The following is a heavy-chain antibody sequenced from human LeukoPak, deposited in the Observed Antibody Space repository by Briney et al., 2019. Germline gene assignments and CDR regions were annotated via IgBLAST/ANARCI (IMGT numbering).Heavy chain of an antibody. CDR1: RYRFSSYW. V-gene: IGHV5-51*01. CDR3: ARHPPAGNRKSWFDH. J-gene: IGHJ5*02. D-gene: IGHD2/OR15-2a*01. CDR2: IYPGDSDT. Sequence: GESLQISFQGSRYRFSSYWIAWVRPMPGKGLEWMGVIYPGDSDTRYSPSFQGQVTISADKSVSTAYLQWSSLKASDAAMYYCARHPPAGNRKSWFDHWGQGTLVTVCS.